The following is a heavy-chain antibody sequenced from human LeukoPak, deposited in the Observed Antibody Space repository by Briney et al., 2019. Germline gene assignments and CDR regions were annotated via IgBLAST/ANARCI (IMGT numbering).Heavy chain of an antibody. J-gene: IGHJ4*02. D-gene: IGHD3-22*01. Sequence: GASVKVSCKASGYTFTCYYMHWVRQAPGQGLEWMGRINPNSGGTNYAQKFQGRVTMTRDTSISTAYMELSRLRSDDTAVYYCARDRMRSSGYYVLLGLRDTDYWGQGTLVTVSS. V-gene: IGHV1-2*06. CDR2: INPNSGGT. CDR1: GYTFTCYY. CDR3: ARDRMRSSGYYVLLGLRDTDY.